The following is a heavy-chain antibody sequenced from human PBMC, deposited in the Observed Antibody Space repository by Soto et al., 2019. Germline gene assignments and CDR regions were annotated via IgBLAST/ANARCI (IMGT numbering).Heavy chain of an antibody. D-gene: IGHD3-3*01. CDR3: ARVPISYYDFWSGYYFDY. CDR2: ISYDGSNK. J-gene: IGHJ4*02. CDR1: GFTFSSYA. V-gene: IGHV3-30-3*01. Sequence: GGSLRLSCAASGFTFSSYAMRWVRQAPGKGLEWVAVISYDGSNKYYADSVKGRFTISRDNSKNTLYLQMNGLRAEDTAVYYCARVPISYYDFWSGYYFDYWGQGTLVTVSS.